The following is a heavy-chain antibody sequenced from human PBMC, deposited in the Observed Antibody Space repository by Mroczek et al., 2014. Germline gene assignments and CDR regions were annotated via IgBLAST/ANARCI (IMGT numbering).Heavy chain of an antibody. CDR3: ARGPTYGDFVDYHDS. CDR1: GFVISNNW. V-gene: IGHV3-7*01. Sequence: VQLVQSGGGLVXPGGSLRLSCAASGFVISNNWITWVRQAPGKGLEWVANLKKDGSEKYVDSVKGRFTISRDNAKNSLYLQMNSLRVEDTAVYYCARGPTYGDFVDYHDSWGQGTLVTVSS. CDR2: LKKDGSEK. D-gene: IGHD4-17*01. J-gene: IGHJ4*02.